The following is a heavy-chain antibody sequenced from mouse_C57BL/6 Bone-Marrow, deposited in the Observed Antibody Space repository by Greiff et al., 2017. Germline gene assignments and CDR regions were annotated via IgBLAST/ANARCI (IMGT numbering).Heavy chain of an antibody. V-gene: IGHV1-42*01. J-gene: IGHJ2*01. CDR2: IYPRTGGT. Sequence: VQLKQSGPELARPGASVKISCKASGYSFTGYYMNWVKQRPEKSLEWIGEIYPRTGGTNYNEKFKGKATLTADKSSSTAYMQLRSLTSEASAVYCCASEGYYGRDYFDYWGQGTTLTVSA. CDR3: ASEGYYGRDYFDY. D-gene: IGHD1-1*01. CDR1: GYSFTGYY.